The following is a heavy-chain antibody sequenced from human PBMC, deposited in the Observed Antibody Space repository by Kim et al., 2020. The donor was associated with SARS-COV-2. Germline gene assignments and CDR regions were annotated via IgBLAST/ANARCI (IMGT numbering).Heavy chain of an antibody. V-gene: IGHV1-2*02. CDR1: GYTFTGYY. J-gene: IGHJ5*02. CDR3: ARSGRYQLPDENWFDP. Sequence: ASVKVSCKASGYTFTGYYMHWVRQAPGQGLEWMGWINPNSGGTNYAQKFQGRVTMTRDTSISTAYMELSRLRSDDTAVYYCARSGRYQLPDENWFDPWGQGTLVTVSS. CDR2: INPNSGGT. D-gene: IGHD2-2*01.